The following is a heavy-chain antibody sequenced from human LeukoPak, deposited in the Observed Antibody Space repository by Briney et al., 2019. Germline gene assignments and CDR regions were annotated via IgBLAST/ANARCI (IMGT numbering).Heavy chain of an antibody. D-gene: IGHD4-17*01. Sequence: SETLSLTCTVSGGSISSGGYYWSWIRQHPGKGLEWIGYIYYSGSTYYNPSLKSRVTISVDTSKNQFSLKLSSVTAADTAVYYCARAPREGMTTVTIIDYWGQGTLVTVSS. V-gene: IGHV4-31*03. CDR1: GGSISSGGYY. J-gene: IGHJ4*02. CDR2: IYYSGST. CDR3: ARAPREGMTTVTIIDY.